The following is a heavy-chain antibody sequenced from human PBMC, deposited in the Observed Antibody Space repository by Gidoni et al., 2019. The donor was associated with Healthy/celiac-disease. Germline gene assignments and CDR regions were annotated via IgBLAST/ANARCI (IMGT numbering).Heavy chain of an antibody. V-gene: IGHV3-48*01. CDR2: ISSSSSTI. J-gene: IGHJ3*02. CDR1: GFTFSSYS. Sequence: EVQLVESGGGLVQPGGSLRLSCAAAGFTFSSYSMNWVRQAPGKGLEWVSYISSSSSTIYHADSVKGRFTISRDNAKNSLYLQMNSLRAEDTAVYYCARDRYKGDVFDIWGQGTMVTVSS. D-gene: IGHD3-9*01. CDR3: ARDRYKGDVFDI.